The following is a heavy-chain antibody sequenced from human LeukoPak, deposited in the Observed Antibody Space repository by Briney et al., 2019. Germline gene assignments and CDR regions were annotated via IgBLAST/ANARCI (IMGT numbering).Heavy chain of an antibody. D-gene: IGHD2-21*02. CDR1: GGSISSYY. J-gene: IGHJ4*02. V-gene: IGHV4-59*08. CDR3: AGGVSGDYGLVYY. Sequence: PSETLSLTCTVSGGSISSYYWSWIRQPPGKGLEWIGYIYYSGSGSTNYNPSLKSRVSISVDTSKNHFSLKLSSVTAADTAVYYCAGGVSGDYGLVYYWGQGTLVTVSS. CDR2: IYYSGSGST.